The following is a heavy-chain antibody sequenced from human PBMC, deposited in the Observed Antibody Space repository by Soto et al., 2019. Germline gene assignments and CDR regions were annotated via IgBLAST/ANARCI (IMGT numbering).Heavy chain of an antibody. CDR1: GFTFSSYG. D-gene: IGHD6-13*01. CDR2: IWYDGSNK. CDR3: AKDLIVIAAAKFDY. J-gene: IGHJ4*02. Sequence: GGSLRLSCAASGFTFSSYGMHWVRQAPGKGLEWVAVIWYDGSNKYYADSVKGRFTISRDNAKDSLYLQMNSLREEDTAVYYCAKDLIVIAAAKFDYWGQGTLVTVSS. V-gene: IGHV3-33*06.